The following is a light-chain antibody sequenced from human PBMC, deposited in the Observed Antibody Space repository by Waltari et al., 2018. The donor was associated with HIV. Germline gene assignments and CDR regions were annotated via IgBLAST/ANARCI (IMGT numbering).Light chain of an antibody. Sequence: QSVPTHPPSVSEAPRPRVTISCSGSSSNLGSNAVNWYQQVTGKAPKLLIYYDDLLSSGVSDRFSGSKSGTSASLAIRGLQSEDEADYYCAAWDDSLNGYVFGSGTKVTVL. CDR3: AAWDDSLNGYV. J-gene: IGLJ1*01. CDR2: YDD. V-gene: IGLV1-36*01. CDR1: SSNLGSNA.